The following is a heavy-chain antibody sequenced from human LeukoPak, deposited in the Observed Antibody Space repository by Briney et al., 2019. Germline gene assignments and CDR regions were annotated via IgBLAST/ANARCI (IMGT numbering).Heavy chain of an antibody. CDR3: AAASTVVTTFDY. Sequence: SETLSLTCTVSGGSISSYYWSWIRQPAGKELEWIGRIYTSGSTNYNPSLKSRVTMSVDTSKNQFSLKLSSVTAADTAVYYCAAASTVVTTFDYWGQGTLVTVSS. V-gene: IGHV4-4*07. CDR2: IYTSGST. D-gene: IGHD4-23*01. CDR1: GGSISSYY. J-gene: IGHJ4*02.